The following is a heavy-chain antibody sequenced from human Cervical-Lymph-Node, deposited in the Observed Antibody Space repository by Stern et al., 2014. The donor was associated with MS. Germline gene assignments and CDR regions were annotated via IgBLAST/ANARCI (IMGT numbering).Heavy chain of an antibody. CDR3: ARVLRLRGWFDP. V-gene: IGHV4-59*01. CDR2: IYYSGST. J-gene: IGHJ5*02. Sequence: QMQLVQSGPGLVKPSETLSLTCTVSGGSISSYYWSWIRQPPGKGLEWIGYIYYSGSTNYNPSLKSRVTISVDTSKNQFSLKLSSVTAADTAVYYCARVLRLRGWFDPWGQGTLVTVSS. CDR1: GGSISSYY. D-gene: IGHD4-17*01.